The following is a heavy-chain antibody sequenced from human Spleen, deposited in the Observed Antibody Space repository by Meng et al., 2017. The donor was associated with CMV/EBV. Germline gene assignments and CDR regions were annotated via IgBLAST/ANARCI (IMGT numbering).Heavy chain of an antibody. CDR1: RYTFTSYY. V-gene: IGHV1-46*01. J-gene: IGHJ4*02. Sequence: RASRYTFTSYYMHWVQQAPGQGLEWMGIINPSGSSTSYAQKFRGRVTMTRDTSTSTVYMELSSLGSEDTAVYYCARAAYSSSYSPDYWGQGTLVTVSS. CDR3: ARAAYSSSYSPDY. CDR2: INPSGSST. D-gene: IGHD6-13*01.